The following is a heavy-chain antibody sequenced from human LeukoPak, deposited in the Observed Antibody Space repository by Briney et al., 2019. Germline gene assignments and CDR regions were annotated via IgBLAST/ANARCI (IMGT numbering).Heavy chain of an antibody. V-gene: IGHV4-61*01. J-gene: IGHJ2*01. D-gene: IGHD2-2*01. CDR2: IYYSGST. CDR1: GGSASSGSYY. Sequence: SETLSLTCTVSGGSASSGSYYWTWIRQPPGKGLEWIGYIYYSGSTNYNPPLKSRVTISVDTSKNQFSLKLSSVTAADAALYYCARDTTYCSGTSCYRGYFDLWGRGTLVTVSS. CDR3: ARDTTYCSGTSCYRGYFDL.